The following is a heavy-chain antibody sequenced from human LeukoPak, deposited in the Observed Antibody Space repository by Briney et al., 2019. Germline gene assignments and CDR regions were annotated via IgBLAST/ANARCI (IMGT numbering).Heavy chain of an antibody. V-gene: IGHV4-38-2*02. CDR2: IYHSGST. D-gene: IGHD3-22*01. J-gene: IGHJ5*02. Sequence: PSETLSLTCTVSGYSISSGYYWGWIRQPPGKGLEWIGSIYHSGSTYYNPSLKSRVTKSVDTSKNQFSLKLSSVTAADTAVYYCARHVWVTMIVVVITTAGWFDPWGQGTLVTVSS. CDR3: ARHVWVTMIVVVITTAGWFDP. CDR1: GYSISSGYY.